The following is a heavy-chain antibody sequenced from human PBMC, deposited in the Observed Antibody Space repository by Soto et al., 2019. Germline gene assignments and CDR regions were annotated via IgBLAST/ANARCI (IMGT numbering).Heavy chain of an antibody. J-gene: IGHJ5*02. CDR2: IYYSGST. V-gene: IGHV4-59*01. D-gene: IGHD3-10*01. CDR1: GGSISSYY. Sequence: SETLSLTCTVSGGSISSYYWSWIRQPPGKGLEWIGYIYYSGSTNYNPSLKSRVTISVDTSKNQFSLKLSSVTAAGTAVYYCARVLGYYYGSGSYYNDWFDPWSQGTLVTVSS. CDR3: ARVLGYYYGSGSYYNDWFDP.